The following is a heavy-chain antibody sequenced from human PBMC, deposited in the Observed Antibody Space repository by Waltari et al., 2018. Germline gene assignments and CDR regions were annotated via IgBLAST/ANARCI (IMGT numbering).Heavy chain of an antibody. J-gene: IGHJ5*02. CDR1: GGSISSHY. Sequence: QVQLQESGPGLVKPSETLSLTCTVSGGSISSHYWSWIRQPPGKGLEWIGYIYYSGSTNYNPSLKSRVTISVDTSKNQFSLKLSSVTAADTAVYYCVRGGCSSTSCPRRFDPWGQGTLVTVSS. CDR3: VRGGCSSTSCPRRFDP. V-gene: IGHV4-59*11. CDR2: IYYSGST. D-gene: IGHD2-2*01.